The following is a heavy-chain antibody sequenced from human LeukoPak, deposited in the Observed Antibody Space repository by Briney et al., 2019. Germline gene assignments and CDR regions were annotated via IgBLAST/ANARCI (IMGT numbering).Heavy chain of an antibody. D-gene: IGHD3-3*01. CDR1: GFTFSSYA. Sequence: GGPLRLSCAASGFTFSSYAMHWVRQAPGKGLEYVSAISSNGGSTYYANSVKGRFTISRDNSKNTLYLQMGSLRAEDMAVYYCARAGGSYDFWSGYYPYWGQGTLVTVSS. J-gene: IGHJ4*02. CDR2: ISSNGGST. V-gene: IGHV3-64*01. CDR3: ARAGGSYDFWSGYYPY.